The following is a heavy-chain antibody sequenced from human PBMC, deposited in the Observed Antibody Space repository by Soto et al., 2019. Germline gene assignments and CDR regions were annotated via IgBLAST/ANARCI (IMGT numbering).Heavy chain of an antibody. CDR3: ARNIFNYYGSGTPGAFDI. V-gene: IGHV4-59*01. D-gene: IGHD3-10*01. CDR2: IYYSGST. Sequence: QVQLQESGPGLVKPSETLSLTCTVSGGSISSYYWSWIRQPPGKGLEWIGYIYYSGSTNYNPSLKSRVTISVDTSKNQFSLKLSSGTAAATAVYYCARNIFNYYGSGTPGAFDIWGQGTMVTVSS. CDR1: GGSISSYY. J-gene: IGHJ3*02.